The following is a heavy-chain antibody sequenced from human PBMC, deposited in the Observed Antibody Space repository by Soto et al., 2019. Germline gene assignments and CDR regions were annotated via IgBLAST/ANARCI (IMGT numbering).Heavy chain of an antibody. Sequence: GGSLRLSCADSGFTFSDYYMSWIRQAPGKGLEWVSYISSSSSYTNYADSVKGRFTISRDNAKNSLYLQMNSLRAEDTAVYYCARGDPPLWFGEGGQGTTVTVSS. CDR3: ARGDPPLWFGE. V-gene: IGHV3-11*05. J-gene: IGHJ6*02. CDR2: ISSSSSYT. CDR1: GFTFSDYY. D-gene: IGHD3-10*01.